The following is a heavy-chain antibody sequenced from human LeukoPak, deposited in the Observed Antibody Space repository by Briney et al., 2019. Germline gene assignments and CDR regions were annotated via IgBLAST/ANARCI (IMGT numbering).Heavy chain of an antibody. D-gene: IGHD5-24*01. CDR3: AKDHTRDGYNYGYWYFDL. CDR1: GFTFSNYA. Sequence: PGGSLRLSCAASGFTFSNYAMNWVRQAPGKGLEWVSAISGSGVSTYSADSVKGRFTISRDNSKNTLYLQMNSLRAEDTAVYYCAKDHTRDGYNYGYWYFDLWGRGTLVTVSS. CDR2: ISGSGVST. J-gene: IGHJ2*01. V-gene: IGHV3-23*01.